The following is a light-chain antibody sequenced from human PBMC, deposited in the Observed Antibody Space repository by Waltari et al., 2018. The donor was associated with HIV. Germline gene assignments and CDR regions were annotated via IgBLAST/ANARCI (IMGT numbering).Light chain of an antibody. CDR1: NIGSKS. J-gene: IGLJ3*02. CDR2: DDS. Sequence: SHVLPQPPSVSVHPGETAMLTCGGANIGSKSAQWYQLRPGQAPLLVRYDDSDRPSGSPERISGSNSGNTATLTINNVEGGDEADYFCQVWDTRNACWEFGGRTKLTVL. V-gene: IGLV3-21*02. CDR3: QVWDTRNACWE.